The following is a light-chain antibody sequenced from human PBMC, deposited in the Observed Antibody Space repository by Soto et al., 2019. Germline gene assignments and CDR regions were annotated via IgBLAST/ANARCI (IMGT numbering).Light chain of an antibody. CDR2: GAT. CDR1: QSIDSW. J-gene: IGKJ1*01. Sequence: IQLTQSPSSLSASVGDRVTIACRASQSIDSWLAWYQQKPGKAPKLLIYGATSLETGVPSRFSASGSGTDFALTISSLQPGDFATYFCQHYNSYGTFGQGTKVEI. V-gene: IGKV1-5*01. CDR3: QHYNSYGT.